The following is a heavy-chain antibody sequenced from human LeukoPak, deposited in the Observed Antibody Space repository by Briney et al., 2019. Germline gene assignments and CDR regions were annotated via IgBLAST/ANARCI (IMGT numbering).Heavy chain of an antibody. CDR2: ISSSSYI. CDR3: ASAFVVSAYSSFDY. Sequence: GGSLRLSCAASGFTFSSYSMNWVRQAPGDGREWVSSISSSSYIYYADSVKGRFAISRDNAKNSLYLQMTSLRAEDTAVYYCASAFVVSAYSSFDYWGQGTLVTVSS. D-gene: IGHD6-19*01. CDR1: GFTFSSYS. V-gene: IGHV3-21*01. J-gene: IGHJ4*02.